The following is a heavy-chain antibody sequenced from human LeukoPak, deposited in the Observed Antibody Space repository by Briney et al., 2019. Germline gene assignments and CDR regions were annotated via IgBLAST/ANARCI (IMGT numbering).Heavy chain of an antibody. V-gene: IGHV3-23*01. CDR2: ISGSGGST. J-gene: IGHJ5*02. Sequence: GGPLRLSCAASGFTFSRYAMSWVRQAPGKGLEWVSAISGSGGSTYYADSVKGRFTISRDNSKNSLYLQMNSLRAEDTAVYYCARKLGFDPWGQGTLVTVSS. CDR3: ARKLGFDP. CDR1: GFTFSRYA.